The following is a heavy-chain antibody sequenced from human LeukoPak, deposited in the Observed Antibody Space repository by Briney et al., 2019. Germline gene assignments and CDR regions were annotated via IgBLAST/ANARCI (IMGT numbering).Heavy chain of an antibody. CDR3: ASPNWGSDAFDI. Sequence: GGPLRLSCEASGFTFSSYAMHWVRQAPGKGLEWVAVISYDGSNKYYADSVKGRFTISRDNSKNTLYLQMNSLRAEDTAVYYCASPNWGSDAFDIWGQGTMVTVSS. CDR1: GFTFSSYA. CDR2: ISYDGSNK. D-gene: IGHD7-27*01. V-gene: IGHV3-30*04. J-gene: IGHJ3*02.